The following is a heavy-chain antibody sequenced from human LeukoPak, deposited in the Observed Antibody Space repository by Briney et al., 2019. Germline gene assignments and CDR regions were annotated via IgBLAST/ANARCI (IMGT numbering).Heavy chain of an antibody. CDR3: ARHSCYDS. CDR2: IYAGDSST. Sequence: GESLKISCKGSGLTFSTYSFAWVRQMPGKGLEWMGVIYAGDSSTRYSPSFQGHLTISVDKSISTAYLQWSSLNASDSAIYYCARHSCYDSWGQGTLVTVSS. V-gene: IGHV5-51*01. CDR1: GLTFSTYS. J-gene: IGHJ4*02. D-gene: IGHD3-16*01.